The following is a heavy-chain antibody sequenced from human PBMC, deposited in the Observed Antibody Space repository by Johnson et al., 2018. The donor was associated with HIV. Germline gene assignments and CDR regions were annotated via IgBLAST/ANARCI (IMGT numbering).Heavy chain of an antibody. CDR2: IYYDGSNK. V-gene: IGHV3-30*03. D-gene: IGHD4-23*01. CDR3: ARGAGEADGGNFRDAFDI. Sequence: QVQLVESGGGVVQPGGSLRLSCAASGFTFSSYGMHWVRQAPGKGLEWVAVIYYDGSNKYFADSVKGRFTISRDNSKKTLYLQMDGLRPEDTAVYYCARGAGEADGGNFRDAFDIWGQGTMVTVSS. J-gene: IGHJ3*02. CDR1: GFTFSSYG.